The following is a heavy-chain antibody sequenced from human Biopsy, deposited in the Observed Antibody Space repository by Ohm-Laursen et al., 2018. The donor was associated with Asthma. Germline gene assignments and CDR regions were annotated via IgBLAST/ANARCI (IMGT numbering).Heavy chain of an antibody. CDR1: GFMFRSFG. Sequence: SLRLSCAASGFMFRSFGMHWVRQAPGKGLEWVAVISYDGNHKFYEDSVKGRFTISRDNSKDTLYLQVNSLRGDDTAVYYCARGKTWGRSYYFDYWGQGTLVTVSS. V-gene: IGHV3-30*03. J-gene: IGHJ4*02. D-gene: IGHD6-6*01. CDR2: ISYDGNHK. CDR3: ARGKTWGRSYYFDY.